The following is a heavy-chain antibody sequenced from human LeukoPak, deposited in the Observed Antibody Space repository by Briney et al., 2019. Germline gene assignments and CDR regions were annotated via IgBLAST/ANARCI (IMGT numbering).Heavy chain of an antibody. CDR2: ISTSSYI. D-gene: IGHD3-22*01. CDR1: GFTFSSYT. CDR3: ARGPTSTYYYDSSGYFGY. V-gene: IGHV3-21*01. Sequence: GASLRLSCAASGFTFSSYTMSWVRQAPGKGLEWVSSISTSSYIYYADSVKGRFTISRDNAKNSLYLQMNSLRAEETAVYYCARGPTSTYYYDSSGYFGYWGQGTLVTVSS. J-gene: IGHJ4*02.